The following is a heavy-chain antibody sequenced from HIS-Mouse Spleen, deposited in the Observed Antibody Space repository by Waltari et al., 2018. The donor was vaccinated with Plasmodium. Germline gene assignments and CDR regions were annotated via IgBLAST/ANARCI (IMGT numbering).Heavy chain of an antibody. J-gene: IGHJ4*02. D-gene: IGHD1-26*01. Sequence: QLQLQESGPGLVKPSETLSLTCTVSGGSISSSSYYWGWIRQPPVKGLEWIGSIYYSGTTYYNPSLKSRVTIAVDTSKNQFSLKLSSVTAADTAVYYCARRGGSYYYFDYWGQGTLVTVSS. V-gene: IGHV4-39*01. CDR3: ARRGGSYYYFDY. CDR2: IYYSGTT. CDR1: GGSISSSSYY.